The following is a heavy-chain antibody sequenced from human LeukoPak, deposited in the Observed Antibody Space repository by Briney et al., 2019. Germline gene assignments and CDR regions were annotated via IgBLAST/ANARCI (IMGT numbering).Heavy chain of an antibody. CDR2: INHSGST. V-gene: IGHV4-34*01. CDR3: ARVLGFVDY. CDR1: GGSFSGYY. D-gene: IGHD2/OR15-2a*01. Sequence: SETLSLTCAVYGGSFSGYYWSWIRQPPGKGLEWIGEINHSGSTNYNPSLKSRVTISVDTSKNQFSLKLSSVTAADTAVYYCARVLGFVDYWGQGTLVTVSS. J-gene: IGHJ4*02.